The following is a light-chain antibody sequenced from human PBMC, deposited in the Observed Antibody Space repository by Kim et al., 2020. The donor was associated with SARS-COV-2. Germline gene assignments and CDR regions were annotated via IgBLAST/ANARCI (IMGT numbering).Light chain of an antibody. CDR3: QAWDSSTAGVV. V-gene: IGLV3-1*01. CDR2: QDS. CDR1: KLGDKY. Sequence: PGQTASITCSGDKLGDKYACWYQQKPGQSPVLVIYQDSRRPSGIPERFSGSNSGNTATLTISGTQAMDEADYYCQAWDSSTAGVVFGGGTQLTVL. J-gene: IGLJ2*01.